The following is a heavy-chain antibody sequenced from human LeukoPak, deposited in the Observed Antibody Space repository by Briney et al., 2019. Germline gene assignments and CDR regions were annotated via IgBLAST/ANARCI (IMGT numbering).Heavy chain of an antibody. CDR2: IYHSGST. D-gene: IGHD6-13*01. Sequence: SETLSLTCTVSGYSISSGYYWGWIRQPPGKGLGWIGSIYHSGSTYYNPSLKSRVTISVDTSKNQFSLKLSSVTAADTAVYYCARAAAGDFDYWGQGTLVTVSS. CDR1: GYSISSGYY. J-gene: IGHJ4*02. V-gene: IGHV4-38-2*02. CDR3: ARAAAGDFDY.